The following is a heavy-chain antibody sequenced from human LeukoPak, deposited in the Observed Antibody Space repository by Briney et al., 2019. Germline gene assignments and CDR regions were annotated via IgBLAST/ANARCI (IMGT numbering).Heavy chain of an antibody. CDR2: IYYSGST. D-gene: IGHD1-14*01. CDR1: GGSISSYF. CDR3: ARASEDYYYYYMDV. Sequence: SETLSLTCTVSGGSISSYFWSWIRQPPGKGLQWIGYIYYSGSTIYNPSLKSRVTISVDASKNQFSLKLSSVTAADTAVYYCARASEDYYYYYMDVWGKGTTVTISS. J-gene: IGHJ6*03. V-gene: IGHV4-59*01.